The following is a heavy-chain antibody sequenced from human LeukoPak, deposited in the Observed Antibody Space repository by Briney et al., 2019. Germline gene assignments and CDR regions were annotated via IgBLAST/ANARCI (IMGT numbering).Heavy chain of an antibody. D-gene: IGHD3-10*01. Sequence: GASVKVSCKASGYTFTGYHMHWVRQAPGQGLEWMGWINPNSGGTNYAQKFQGRVTMTRDTSISTAYMELSRLRSDDTAVYYCARDEALYYYGSGSQSTWGQGTLVTVSS. CDR3: ARDEALYYYGSGSQST. CDR1: GYTFTGYH. V-gene: IGHV1-2*02. CDR2: INPNSGGT. J-gene: IGHJ5*02.